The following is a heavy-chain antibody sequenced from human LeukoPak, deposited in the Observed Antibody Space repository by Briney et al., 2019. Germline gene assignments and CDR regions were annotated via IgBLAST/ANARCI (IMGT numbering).Heavy chain of an antibody. Sequence: ASVKVSCKASGYTFTAYYIHWVRQAPGQGLEWMGWINPNSGGTSYAQKFQGRVTMTRDTSISTAYMELSRLRSDDTAVYYCARDPGPGYSSGWYRGKNNWFDPWGQGTLVTVSS. J-gene: IGHJ5*02. CDR3: ARDPGPGYSSGWYRGKNNWFDP. CDR1: GYTFTAYY. V-gene: IGHV1-2*02. D-gene: IGHD6-19*01. CDR2: INPNSGGT.